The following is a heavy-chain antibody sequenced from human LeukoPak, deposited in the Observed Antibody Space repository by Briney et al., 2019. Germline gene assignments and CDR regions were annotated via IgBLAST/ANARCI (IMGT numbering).Heavy chain of an antibody. CDR3: ARGRIGGGNRVDY. CDR2: INPNSGGT. CDR1: GYTFTGHY. J-gene: IGHJ4*02. V-gene: IGHV1-2*06. D-gene: IGHD4-23*01. Sequence: ASVKVSCKASGYTFTGHYMHWVRQAPGQGIEWMGRINPNSGGTNYAQKFQGRVTMTRDTSISTAYMELSRLRSDDTAVYYCARGRIGGGNRVDYWGQGTLVTVSS.